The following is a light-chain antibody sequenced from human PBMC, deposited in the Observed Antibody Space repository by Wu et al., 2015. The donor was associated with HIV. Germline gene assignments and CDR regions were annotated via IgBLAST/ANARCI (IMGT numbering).Light chain of an antibody. J-gene: IGKJ5*01. CDR1: QDIFTY. Sequence: AIQSTQSPSSLSASIGDRVNITCRASQDIFTYLAWYQQTPGKPPRVLIYDASTLQRGVSSRFSGSGSGADFTLTISGLQREDFAIYFCQQLNSFPLTFGQGSRLEI. CDR2: DAS. V-gene: IGKV1-13*02. CDR3: QQLNSFPLT.